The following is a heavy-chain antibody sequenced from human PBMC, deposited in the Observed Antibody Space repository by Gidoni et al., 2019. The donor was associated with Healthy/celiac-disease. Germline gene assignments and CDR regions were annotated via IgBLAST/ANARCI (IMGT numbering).Heavy chain of an antibody. CDR3: AKDPVSGYRIVGALPRAHFDY. V-gene: IGHV3-23*01. CDR2: ISGSGGST. D-gene: IGHD1-26*01. Sequence: EVQLLESGGGMVQPGGYVRRDGAAQGATIRSYAISRVRQAPGKGLEWVSAISGSGGSTYYADSLKGRFTISRDNSKNTLYLQMNSLRAEDTAVYYCAKDPVSGYRIVGALPRAHFDYWGQGTLVTVSS. J-gene: IGHJ4*02. CDR1: GATIRSYA.